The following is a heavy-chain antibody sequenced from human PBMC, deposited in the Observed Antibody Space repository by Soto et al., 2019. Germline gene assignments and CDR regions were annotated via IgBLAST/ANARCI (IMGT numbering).Heavy chain of an antibody. Sequence: EVQLVESGGGLVKPGGSLRLSCAASGFTFSSFSMNWVRQAPGKGLEWVSSISTSSSYKHYADSVKGRFTISRDNANNSLYLHMNGLRVEDTAIYYCARDLVPSNRAPTLGDWGQGTLVTVSS. CDR2: ISTSSSYK. CDR3: ARDLVPSNRAPTLGD. J-gene: IGHJ4*02. CDR1: GFTFSSFS. D-gene: IGHD2-8*02. V-gene: IGHV3-21*01.